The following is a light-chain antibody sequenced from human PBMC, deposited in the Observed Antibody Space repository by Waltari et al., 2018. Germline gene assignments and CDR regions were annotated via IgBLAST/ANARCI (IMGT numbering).Light chain of an antibody. CDR1: QSVLYSSNNKNY. V-gene: IGKV4-1*01. CDR2: WAS. J-gene: IGKJ4*01. Sequence: DIVMTQSPDSLAVSLGERATINCKSSQSVLYSSNNKNYLAWYHQKPGQPPKLLIYWASTRESGVPCQFSGSKSGTSASLAISGLRSEDEADYYCAAWDDSLSGPVFGGGTK. CDR3: AAWDDSLSGPV.